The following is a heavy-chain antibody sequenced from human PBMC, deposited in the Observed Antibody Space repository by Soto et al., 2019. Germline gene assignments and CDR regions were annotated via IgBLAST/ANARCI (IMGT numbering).Heavy chain of an antibody. J-gene: IGHJ6*02. CDR3: ARDYYYDSRGYPGAYYYGMDV. CDR2: IYYSGRT. D-gene: IGHD3-22*01. Sequence: WETLSLTCTVSGGSFSSHYWSWIRQPPGKGLEWIGHIYYSGRTNYNPSLKSRVTISGDTSKNQLSLKLSSVTAADTAVYYCARDYYYDSRGYPGAYYYGMDVWGQGTTVTVSS. CDR1: GGSFSSHY. V-gene: IGHV4-59*11.